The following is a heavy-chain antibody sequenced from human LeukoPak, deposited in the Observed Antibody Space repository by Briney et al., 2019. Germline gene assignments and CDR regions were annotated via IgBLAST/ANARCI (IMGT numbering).Heavy chain of an antibody. CDR3: AKVWVVLRYFDWLPRNDAFDI. CDR1: GFTFSNYG. D-gene: IGHD3-9*01. J-gene: IGHJ3*02. V-gene: IGHV3-23*01. CDR2: ISDTGGTT. Sequence: GGSLRLSCAASGFTFSNYGMSWVRQAPGKGLEWVSGISDTGGTTHYADSVKGRFTISRDNSKNTPYLQMNSLRAEDTAVYYCAKVWVVLRYFDWLPRNDAFDIWGQGTMVTVSS.